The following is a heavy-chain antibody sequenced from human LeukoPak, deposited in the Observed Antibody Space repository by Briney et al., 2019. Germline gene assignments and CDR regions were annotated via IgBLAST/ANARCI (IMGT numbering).Heavy chain of an antibody. V-gene: IGHV3-74*01. J-gene: IGHJ4*02. CDR1: GFTFSTYW. CDR3: ARRIGYSSGHSAVYYFDY. Sequence: PGRSLRLSCAASGFTFSTYWMHWVRQAPGKGLVWVSLINSGGDDTRYADSVKGRVTISRDNAKNTLYLQMNSLRAEDTAVYYCARRIGYSSGHSAVYYFDYWGQGTLVTVSS. D-gene: IGHD6-19*01. CDR2: INSGGDDT.